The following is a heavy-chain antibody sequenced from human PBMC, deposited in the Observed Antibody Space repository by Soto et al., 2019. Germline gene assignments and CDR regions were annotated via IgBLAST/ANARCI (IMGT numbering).Heavy chain of an antibody. D-gene: IGHD3-3*01. CDR1: GFTFSSYA. J-gene: IGHJ5*02. V-gene: IGHV3-23*01. Sequence: GGSLRLSCAASGFTFSSYAMSWVRQAPGKGLEWVSAISGSGGSTYYADSVKGRFTISRDNSKNTLYLQMNSLRAEDTAVYYCAKEEYYDFWSGTWFDPWGQGTLVTVSS. CDR3: AKEEYYDFWSGTWFDP. CDR2: ISGSGGST.